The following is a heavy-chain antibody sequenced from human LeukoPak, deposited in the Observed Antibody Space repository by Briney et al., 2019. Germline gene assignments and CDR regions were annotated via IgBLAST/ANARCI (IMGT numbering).Heavy chain of an antibody. CDR3: ARDGSESSGYYYAL. J-gene: IGHJ4*02. CDR2: IKQDGSEK. CDR1: GFTFSSYW. Sequence: GGSLRLSCAASGFTFSSYWMSWVRQAPGKGLEWVANIKQDGSEKYYVDSVKGRFTISRDNAKNTLYLQMNSLRAEDTAVYYCARDGSESSGYYYALWGQGTLVTVSS. V-gene: IGHV3-7*01. D-gene: IGHD3-22*01.